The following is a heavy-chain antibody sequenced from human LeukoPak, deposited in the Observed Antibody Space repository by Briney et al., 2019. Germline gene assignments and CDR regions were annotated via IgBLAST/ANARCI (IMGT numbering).Heavy chain of an antibody. J-gene: IGHJ4*02. Sequence: GGSLRLSCAASGFTFSSYAMSWVRQAPGKGLEWVSAISGSGGSTYYADSVKGRFTISRDNSKNTLYLQMNSLRAEDTDVYYCAKSSERDGRLRGYWYFDYWGQGTLVTVSS. CDR2: ISGSGGST. CDR3: AKSSERDGRLRGYWYFDY. CDR1: GFTFSSYA. V-gene: IGHV3-23*01. D-gene: IGHD6-25*01.